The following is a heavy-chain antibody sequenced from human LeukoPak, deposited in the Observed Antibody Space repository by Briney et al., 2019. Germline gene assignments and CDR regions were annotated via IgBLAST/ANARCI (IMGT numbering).Heavy chain of an antibody. CDR3: ARAPTTTTVVTYYNYGMDV. Sequence: PSETLSLTCGVNGGSFRSYFWSWIRQPPGKGLEWIGEINHSGSTNCNPSLKSRITISVDTSKKQLSLKMNSVTAADTAVYYCARAPTTTTVVTYYNYGMDVWGQGTTVTVSS. J-gene: IGHJ6*02. D-gene: IGHD4-23*01. CDR1: GGSFRSYF. CDR2: INHSGST. V-gene: IGHV4-34*01.